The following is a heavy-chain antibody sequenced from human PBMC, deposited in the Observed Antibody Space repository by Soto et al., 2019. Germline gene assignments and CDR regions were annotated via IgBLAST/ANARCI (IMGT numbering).Heavy chain of an antibody. Sequence: GASVKVSCKASGYTFTSYDINWVRQATGQGLEWMGWMSANNGNTDYAQKLQGRVTMTTDTSTSTAYMELRSLRSDDTAVYYCARDDAISGGSWHYFDYWGQGTLVTVSS. D-gene: IGHD2-15*01. CDR3: ARDDAISGGSWHYFDY. V-gene: IGHV1-18*01. J-gene: IGHJ4*02. CDR1: GYTFTSYD. CDR2: MSANNGNT.